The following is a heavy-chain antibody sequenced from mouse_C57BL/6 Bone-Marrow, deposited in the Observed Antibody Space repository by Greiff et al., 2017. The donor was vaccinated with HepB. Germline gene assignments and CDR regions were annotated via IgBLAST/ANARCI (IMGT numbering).Heavy chain of an antibody. D-gene: IGHD2-3*01. J-gene: IGHJ3*01. CDR1: GFTFSSYA. CDR2: ISDGGSYT. CDR3: ARWLLGAY. V-gene: IGHV5-4*01. Sequence: EVQGVESGGGLVKPGGSLKLSCAASGFTFSSYAMSWVRQTPEKRLEWVATISDGGSYTYYPDNVKGRFTISRDNAKNNLYLQMSHLKSEDTAMYYCARWLLGAYWGQGTLVTVSA.